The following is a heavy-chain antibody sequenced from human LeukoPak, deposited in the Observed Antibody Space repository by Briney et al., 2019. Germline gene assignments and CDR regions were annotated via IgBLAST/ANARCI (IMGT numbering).Heavy chain of an antibody. CDR3: ARDSYDLTINYYYYYGTDV. CDR1: GYTFTSYG. D-gene: IGHD3-3*01. CDR2: ISAYNGNT. Sequence: ASVKVSCKASGYTFTSYGISWVRQAPGQGLEWMGWISAYNGNTNYAQKLQGRVTMTTDTSTSTAYMELRSLRSDDTAVYYCARDSYDLTINYYYYYGTDVWGQGTTVTVSS. J-gene: IGHJ6*02. V-gene: IGHV1-18*01.